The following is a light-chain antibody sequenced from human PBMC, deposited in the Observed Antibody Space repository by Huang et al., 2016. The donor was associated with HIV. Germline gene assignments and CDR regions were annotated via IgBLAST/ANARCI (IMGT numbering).Light chain of an antibody. J-gene: IGKJ3*01. CDR2: GAS. V-gene: IGKV3-11*01. CDR3: QQRFS. Sequence: ETVLTQSPATLSLSPGERATLSCRASQSVDTFLAWYQQKPGPAPRLLISGASNRATGIPDRFSGSGSGTDFTLTISSLEPEDFAIYYCQQRFSFGPGTRVDVK. CDR1: QSVDTF.